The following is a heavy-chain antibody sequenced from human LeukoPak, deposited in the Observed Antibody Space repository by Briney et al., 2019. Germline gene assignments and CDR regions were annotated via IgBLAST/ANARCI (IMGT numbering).Heavy chain of an antibody. D-gene: IGHD3-22*01. V-gene: IGHV5-51*01. J-gene: IGHJ6*03. Sequence: GESLKISCKGSGYSFTSYWIGWVRQMPGKGLEWMGIIYPGDSDTRYSPSFQGQVTISADKSISTAYLQWSSLKASDTAMYYCARKPGYYYDSSGYQGYVDVWGKGTTVTVSS. CDR2: IYPGDSDT. CDR3: ARKPGYYYDSSGYQGYVDV. CDR1: GYSFTSYW.